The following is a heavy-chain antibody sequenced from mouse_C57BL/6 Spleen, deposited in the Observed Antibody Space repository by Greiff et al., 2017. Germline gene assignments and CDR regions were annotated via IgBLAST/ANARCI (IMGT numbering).Heavy chain of an antibody. CDR1: GYSITSGYY. CDR2: ISYDGSN. D-gene: IGHD3-3*01. V-gene: IGHV3-6*01. CDR3: ARGGTGYFDV. Sequence: VQLKESGPGLVKPSQSLSLTCSVTGYSITSGYYWNWIRQFPGNKLEWMGYISYDGSNNYNPSLKNRISITRDTSKNQFFLKLNSVTTEDTATYYCARGGTGYFDVWGTGTTVTVSS. J-gene: IGHJ1*03.